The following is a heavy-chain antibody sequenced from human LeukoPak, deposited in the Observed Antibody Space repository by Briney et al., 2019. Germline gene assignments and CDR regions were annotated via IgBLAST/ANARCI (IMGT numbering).Heavy chain of an antibody. Sequence: AGGSLRLSCAASGFTLSSYSMNWVRQAPGKGLEWVSYISSSSSTIYYADSVKGRFTISRDNAKNSLYLQMNSLRAEDTAVYYCASLAGRYYYDSSGLDAFDIWGQGTMVTVSS. D-gene: IGHD3-22*01. V-gene: IGHV3-48*01. CDR1: GFTLSSYS. CDR3: ASLAGRYYYDSSGLDAFDI. CDR2: ISSSSSTI. J-gene: IGHJ3*02.